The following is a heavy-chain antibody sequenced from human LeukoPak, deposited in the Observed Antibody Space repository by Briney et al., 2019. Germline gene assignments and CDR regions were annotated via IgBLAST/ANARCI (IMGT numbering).Heavy chain of an antibody. CDR2: IRQDASEI. CDR3: ATDRDNSDWQKRFDS. D-gene: IGHD2-21*02. J-gene: IGHJ4*02. V-gene: IGHV3-7*01. Sequence: GGSLRLSCAASGFSFSSYRMNWYRQAPGKGLEWVGNIRQDASEINYVDSVRGRFTISRDNARSSLHLQMNSLRVEDTAVYYCATDRDNSDWQKRFDSWGQGTLVTVSS. CDR1: GFSFSSYR.